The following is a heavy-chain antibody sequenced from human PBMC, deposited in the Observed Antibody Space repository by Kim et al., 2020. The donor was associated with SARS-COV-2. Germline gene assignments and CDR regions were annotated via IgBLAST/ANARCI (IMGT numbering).Heavy chain of an antibody. Sequence: GGSLRLSCAASGFTFSSYGMHWVRQAPGKGLEWVAVISYDGSNKYYADSVKGRFTISRDNSKNTLYLQMNSLRAEDTAVYYCAKGCPLWIQLWLGYYYYGMDGWGQGTTVTVSS. V-gene: IGHV3-30*18. D-gene: IGHD5-18*01. CDR2: ISYDGSNK. CDR1: GFTFSSYG. CDR3: AKGCPLWIQLWLGYYYYGMDG. J-gene: IGHJ6*02.